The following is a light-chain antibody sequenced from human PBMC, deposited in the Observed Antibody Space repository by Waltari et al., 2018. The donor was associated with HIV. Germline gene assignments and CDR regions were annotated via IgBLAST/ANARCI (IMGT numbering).Light chain of an antibody. CDR2: GNP. Sequence: QSVLTQPPSVSGAPGQRVTISCTGSSSNIGAGYDVHWYCQLPGTAPKLLIYGNPNRPSGVPDRFSGSKSGTSASLAITGLQAEDEADYYCQSYDSTLTGSVFGTGTKVTVL. CDR1: SSNIGAGYD. J-gene: IGLJ1*01. V-gene: IGLV1-40*01. CDR3: QSYDSTLTGSV.